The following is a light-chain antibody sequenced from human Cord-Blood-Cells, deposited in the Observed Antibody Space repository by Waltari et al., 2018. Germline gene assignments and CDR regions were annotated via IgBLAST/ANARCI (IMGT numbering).Light chain of an antibody. CDR3: QQYNSYSWT. V-gene: IGKV1-5*03. CDR1: QSISSW. Sequence: DIQMTQSPSTLSASVGDRVTITCLASQSISSWLDWYQQKPGKAPKLLIYNASSLESGVPSRFSGSGSGTEFTLTISSLQPDDIATYYCQQYNSYSWTFGQGTKVEIK. CDR2: NAS. J-gene: IGKJ1*01.